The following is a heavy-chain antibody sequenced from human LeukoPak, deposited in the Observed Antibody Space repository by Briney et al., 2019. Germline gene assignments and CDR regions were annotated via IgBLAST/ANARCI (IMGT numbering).Heavy chain of an antibody. CDR2: ISEDGRRR. D-gene: IGHD3-16*01. V-gene: IGHV3-7*01. CDR1: GFSFSSRW. Sequence: GESLRLSCVASGFSFSSRWTSWVRQAPGKGLEWVAHISEDGRRRDYVDSLGGRFTTSRDNAKDSLFLELNSLRDEDTAVYYCARDWGWAFDPWGQGTLVTVFS. CDR3: ARDWGWAFDP. J-gene: IGHJ5*02.